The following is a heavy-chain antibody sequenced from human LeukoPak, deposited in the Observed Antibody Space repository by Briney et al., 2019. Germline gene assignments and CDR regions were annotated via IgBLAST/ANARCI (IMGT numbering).Heavy chain of an antibody. Sequence: SETLSLTCTVSGGSITSDYWSWIRQSPGKGLEWIGYFSYSGSTHYSPSLTSRVAIVDTSRNQLSLKLKSVTAADTAIYYCARADESLVYGMDVWGQGTTVIVSS. CDR1: GGSITSDY. CDR2: FSYSGST. J-gene: IGHJ6*02. V-gene: IGHV4-59*08. CDR3: ARADESLVYGMDV.